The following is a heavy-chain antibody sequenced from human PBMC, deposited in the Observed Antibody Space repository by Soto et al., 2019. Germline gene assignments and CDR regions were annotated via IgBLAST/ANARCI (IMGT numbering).Heavy chain of an antibody. D-gene: IGHD3-10*01. V-gene: IGHV3-21*01. CDR2: ISAGSRSI. Sequence: EVQLVESGGGLVEPGGSLRLSCAASGFTFSTYTMNWVRQAPGKGLEWVSSISAGSRSIYYTDSLKGRSTVSRDNSKNPLYLQINSLKADDTAVYYCARSTPGNPFDIWGQGTMVTVSS. CDR3: ARSTPGNPFDI. J-gene: IGHJ3*02. CDR1: GFTFSTYT.